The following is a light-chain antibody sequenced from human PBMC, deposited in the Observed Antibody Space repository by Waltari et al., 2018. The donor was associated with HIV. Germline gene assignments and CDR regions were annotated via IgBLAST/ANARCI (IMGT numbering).Light chain of an antibody. Sequence: QSVLTQPPSASGTPGQRVTISCSGRNSNIGSNTVNWYQHLPGTAPKLLLYGNSHRPSSVPDRCSRAKSGSSAPLTMRWLRAEGEASTYCATCDDGLDGEMVLSGGSKVTIL. J-gene: IGLJ2*01. CDR2: GNS. CDR3: ATCDDGLDGEMV. CDR1: NSNIGSNT. V-gene: IGLV1-44*01.